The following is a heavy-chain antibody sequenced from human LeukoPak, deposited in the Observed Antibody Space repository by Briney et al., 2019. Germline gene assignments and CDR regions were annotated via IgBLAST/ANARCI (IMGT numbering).Heavy chain of an antibody. D-gene: IGHD3-3*01. J-gene: IGHJ4*02. Sequence: PGRSLRLSCEASGFALSSYAIHWVRQAPGKGLEWVAVLSYDGSNKFYADSVKGRFTISRDTSKNTLYLQMNSLRTEDTAVYSCARGGWGELLRFLEWLAPLDSWGQGTLVTVSS. CDR3: ARGGWGELLRFLEWLAPLDS. CDR2: LSYDGSNK. V-gene: IGHV3-30-3*01. CDR1: GFALSSYA.